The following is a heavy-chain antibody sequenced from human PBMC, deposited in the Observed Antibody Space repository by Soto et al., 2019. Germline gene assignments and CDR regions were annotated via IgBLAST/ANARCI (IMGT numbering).Heavy chain of an antibody. J-gene: IGHJ6*02. CDR2: IKQDGSEK. Sequence: GGSLRLSCAASGFIFSNYWMSWVRQAPGKGLEWVANIKQDGSEKYYVGSVKGRFTISRDNAKNSVYLQMNFLRVEDTAVYYCARDGYYYGMDVWGQGTTVTVSS. CDR3: ARDGYYYGMDV. V-gene: IGHV3-7*01. CDR1: GFIFSNYW.